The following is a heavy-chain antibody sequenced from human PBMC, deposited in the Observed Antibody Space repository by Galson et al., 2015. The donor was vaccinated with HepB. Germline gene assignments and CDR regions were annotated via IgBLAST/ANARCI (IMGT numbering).Heavy chain of an antibody. D-gene: IGHD2/OR15-2a*01. CDR2: ITSGGGNT. V-gene: IGHV3-23*01. Sequence: SLRLSCAASGFTFNTYAMNWVRQAPGKGLQWVSSITSGGGNTYYADSVKGRFTISRDNSKNTLYLQMNSLRAEDTALYYCVSKGLYSNGYFDYWGQGTLVTVSS. CDR1: GFTFNTYA. CDR3: VSKGLYSNGYFDY. J-gene: IGHJ4*02.